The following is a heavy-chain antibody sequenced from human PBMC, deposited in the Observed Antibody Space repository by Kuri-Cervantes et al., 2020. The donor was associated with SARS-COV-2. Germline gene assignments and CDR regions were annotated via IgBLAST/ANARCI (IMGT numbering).Heavy chain of an antibody. D-gene: IGHD3-16*01. CDR1: GGTFSSYS. Sequence: SVKVSCKASGGTFSSYSVNWVRQAPGQGLEWMGRIIPTFDTATYAQKFQGRVIFTADESSSTAYMEVNSLRSEDTAVYYCASLGDAGDLSPPFDYWGQGTLVTVSS. V-gene: IGHV1-69*13. CDR3: ASLGDAGDLSPPFDY. CDR2: IIPTFDTA. J-gene: IGHJ4*02.